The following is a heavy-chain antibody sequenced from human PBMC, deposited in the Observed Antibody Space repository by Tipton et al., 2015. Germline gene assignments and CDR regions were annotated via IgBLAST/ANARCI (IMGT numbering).Heavy chain of an antibody. V-gene: IGHV4-30-4*08. CDR2: IHHSGKT. CDR3: TREGFEDSSGFRY. Sequence: TLSLTCTVSGGSISGAYNYWTWVRQFPGKGLEWIGYIHHSGKTYYNPSLRSRIILSLDTSKNQFSLTLTSVTAADTAVYYCTREGFEDSSGFRYWGQGTLVTVSS. D-gene: IGHD3-22*01. J-gene: IGHJ4*02. CDR1: GGSISGAYNY.